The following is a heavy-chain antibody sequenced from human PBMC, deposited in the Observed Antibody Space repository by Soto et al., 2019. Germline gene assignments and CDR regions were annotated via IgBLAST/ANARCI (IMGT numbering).Heavy chain of an antibody. V-gene: IGHV5-10-1*01. D-gene: IGHD1-1*01. CDR1: GYTFSHYW. CDR3: ARHGSWNAGKRGWFDP. CDR2: IDPDDSFA. J-gene: IGHJ5*02. Sequence: GESLKISCKGSGYTFSHYWISWVRQMPGEGLEWMGRIDPDDSFATYNASFRGHATISADKSVSTVYLQWNSLKASDSAIYYCARHGSWNAGKRGWFDPWGQGTLVTVSS.